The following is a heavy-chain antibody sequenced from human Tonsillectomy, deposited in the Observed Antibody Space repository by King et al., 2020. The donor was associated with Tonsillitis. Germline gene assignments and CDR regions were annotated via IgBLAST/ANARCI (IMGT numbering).Heavy chain of an antibody. CDR2: INPNSGGR. J-gene: IGHJ1*01. D-gene: IGHD6-13*01. Sequence: VQLVESGAEVKKPGASVKVSCTASGYTFTDYYIHWVRQAPGQGLEWMGWINPNSGGRNYAQNFQGRVTMTSDTSISTAYMVLSGLSSDDTAVYYCARDRVYSISGPFGFWGQGILVTVSS. CDR1: GYTFTDYY. V-gene: IGHV1-2*02. CDR3: ARDRVYSISGPFGF.